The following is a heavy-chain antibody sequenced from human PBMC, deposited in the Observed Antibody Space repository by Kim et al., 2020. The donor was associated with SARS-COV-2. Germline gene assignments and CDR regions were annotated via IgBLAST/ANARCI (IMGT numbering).Heavy chain of an antibody. Sequence: GGSLRLSCAASGFTFSDYYMSWIRQAPGKGLEWVSYISSSGSTIYYADSVKGRFTISRDNAKNSLYLQMNSLRAEDTAVYYCAKRLLPQRYFDWFLGPGDTYYYYYGMDVWGQGTTVTVSS. D-gene: IGHD3-9*01. CDR1: GFTFSDYY. CDR2: ISSSGSTI. CDR3: AKRLLPQRYFDWFLGPGDTYYYYYGMDV. J-gene: IGHJ6*02. V-gene: IGHV3-11*01.